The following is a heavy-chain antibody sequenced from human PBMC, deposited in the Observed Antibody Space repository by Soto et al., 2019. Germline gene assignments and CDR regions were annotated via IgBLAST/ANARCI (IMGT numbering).Heavy chain of an antibody. Sequence: ASVKVSCKASGYTFTSYAMHWVRQAPGQRLEWMGWINAGNGNTKYSQKFQGRVTITRDTSASTAYMELSNLRSEDTAVYYCARDRGVIAAAGQRRNYNWFDPWGQGTLVTVSS. D-gene: IGHD6-13*01. CDR3: ARDRGVIAAAGQRRNYNWFDP. J-gene: IGHJ5*02. V-gene: IGHV1-3*01. CDR2: INAGNGNT. CDR1: GYTFTSYA.